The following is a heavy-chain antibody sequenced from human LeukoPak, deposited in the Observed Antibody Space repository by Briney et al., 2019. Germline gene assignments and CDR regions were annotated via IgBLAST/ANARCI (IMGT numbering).Heavy chain of an antibody. J-gene: IGHJ5*02. CDR1: GYTFTSYG. V-gene: IGHV1-18*01. CDR2: ISAYNGNT. CDR3: ARDLFAELLMEPGWFDP. Sequence: ASVKVSCKASGYTFTSYGISWVRQAPGQGLEWMGWISAYNGNTNYAQKLQGRVTMTTDTSTSTAYMELRSLRSDDTAVYYCARDLFAELLMEPGWFDPWGQGTLVTVSS. D-gene: IGHD3-10*01.